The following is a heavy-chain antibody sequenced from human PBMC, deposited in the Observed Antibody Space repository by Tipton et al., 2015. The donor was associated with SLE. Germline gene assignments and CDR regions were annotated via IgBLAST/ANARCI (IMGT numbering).Heavy chain of an antibody. J-gene: IGHJ4*02. Sequence: TLSLTCAVSGYSISSDYYWGWIRQPPGKGLEWIGTIYHGGTTYYNPSLKSRLVISLDTSKNHFSLRLSSVTAADMAVYYCARHRQQLGEFDYWGQGTLVSVSS. D-gene: IGHD6-13*01. CDR2: IYHGGTT. CDR3: ARHRQQLGEFDY. V-gene: IGHV4-38-2*01. CDR1: GYSISSDYY.